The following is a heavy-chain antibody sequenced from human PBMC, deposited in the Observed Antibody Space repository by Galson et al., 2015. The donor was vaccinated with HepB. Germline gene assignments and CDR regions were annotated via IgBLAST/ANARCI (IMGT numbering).Heavy chain of an antibody. CDR3: ARDKARDCSSTSCYERILKEYHYYGMDV. CDR1: GGTFSSYA. V-gene: IGHV1-69*13. Sequence: SVKVSCKASGGTFSSYAISWVRQAPGQGLEWMGGIIPIFGTANYAQKFQGRVTITADESTSTAYMELSSLRSEDTAVYYCARDKARDCSSTSCYERILKEYHYYGMDVWGQGTTVTVSS. J-gene: IGHJ6*02. D-gene: IGHD2-2*01. CDR2: IIPIFGTA.